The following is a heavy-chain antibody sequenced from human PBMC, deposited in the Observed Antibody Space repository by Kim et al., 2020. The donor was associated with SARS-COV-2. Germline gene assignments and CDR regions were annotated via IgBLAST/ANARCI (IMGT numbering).Heavy chain of an antibody. J-gene: IGHJ3*02. CDR2: IRSEANDYAT. D-gene: IGHD1-1*01. CDR3: TSCPGTTLAFWYAFD. Sequence: GGSLRLSCAASGFTFSGSALHWVRQASGKGLEWVGRIRSEANDYATADAASLRCRFTISRDDSKNTAHLQMNSLKTEDTDVYYCTSCPGTTLAFWYAFD. V-gene: IGHV3-73*01. CDR1: GFTFSGSA.